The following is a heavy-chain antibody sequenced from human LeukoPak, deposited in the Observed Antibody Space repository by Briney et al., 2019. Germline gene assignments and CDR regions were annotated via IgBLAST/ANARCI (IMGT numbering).Heavy chain of an antibody. Sequence: PGGSLRLSCAASGFTFSSYAMSWVRQAPGKGLEWVSVISGSGGSTYYADSVKGRFTISRDNSKNTLYLQMNSLRAEDTAVYYCAKITRMVYAIDRFDPWGQGTLVTVSS. D-gene: IGHD2-8*01. J-gene: IGHJ5*02. CDR3: AKITRMVYAIDRFDP. CDR2: ISGSGGST. CDR1: GFTFSSYA. V-gene: IGHV3-23*01.